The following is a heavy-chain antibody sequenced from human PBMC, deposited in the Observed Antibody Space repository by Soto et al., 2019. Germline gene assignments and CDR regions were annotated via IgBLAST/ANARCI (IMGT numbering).Heavy chain of an antibody. D-gene: IGHD3-10*01. V-gene: IGHV1-69*13. CDR2: IIPIFGTA. CDR1: GGTFSSYA. CDR3: ARGITMVRGVIRPHYYYYYGMDV. Sequence: SVKVSCKASGGTFSSYAISWVRQAPGQGLEWMGGIIPIFGTANYAQKFQGRVTITADESTSTAYMELSSLRSEDTAVYYCARGITMVRGVIRPHYYYYYGMDVWGQGTTVTVSS. J-gene: IGHJ6*02.